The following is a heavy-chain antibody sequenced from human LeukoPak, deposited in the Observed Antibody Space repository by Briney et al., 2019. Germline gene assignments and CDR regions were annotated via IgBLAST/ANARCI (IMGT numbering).Heavy chain of an antibody. J-gene: IGHJ5*02. CDR2: IYYSGST. Sequence: SETLSLTCTVSGGSISSYYWSWIRQPPGKGLEWVGYIYYSGSTNYNPSLKSRGTISVDTSKNQFSLKLSSVNAADTAVYYCAGRYYDILTGYSNWFDPWGQGTLVTVSS. D-gene: IGHD3-9*01. CDR1: GGSISSYY. V-gene: IGHV4-59*01. CDR3: AGRYYDILTGYSNWFDP.